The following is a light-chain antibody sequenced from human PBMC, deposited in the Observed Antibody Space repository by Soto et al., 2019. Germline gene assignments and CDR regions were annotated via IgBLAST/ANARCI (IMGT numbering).Light chain of an antibody. V-gene: IGLV1-40*01. CDR3: QSYDSSLSGSVV. J-gene: IGLJ2*01. CDR1: ISNIGAGYD. Sequence: QLVLTQPPSVSGAPGQRVTISCTGTISNIGAGYDVHWYQQLPGTAPKLLIYDNSNRPSGVPDRFSGSKSGTSASLAITGLRAEDEADYYCQSYDSSLSGSVVFGGGTQLTVL. CDR2: DNS.